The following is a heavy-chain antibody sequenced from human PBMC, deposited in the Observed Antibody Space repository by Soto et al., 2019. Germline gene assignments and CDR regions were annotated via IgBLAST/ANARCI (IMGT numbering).Heavy chain of an antibody. V-gene: IGHV4-30-2*01. CDR3: ARGGGYTFDY. Sequence: PSETLSLTCAVSGGSISSGGYSWSWTRQPPGKGLEWIGYIYHSGSTYYNPSLKSRVTISVDRSKNQFSLKLSSVTAADTAVYYCARGGGYTFDYWGQGTLVTVSS. J-gene: IGHJ4*02. D-gene: IGHD3-16*01. CDR1: GGSISSGGYS. CDR2: IYHSGST.